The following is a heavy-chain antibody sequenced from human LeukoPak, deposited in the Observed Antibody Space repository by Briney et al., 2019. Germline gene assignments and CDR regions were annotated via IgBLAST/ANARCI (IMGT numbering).Heavy chain of an antibody. V-gene: IGHV3-23*01. CDR1: GFTFSSYA. CDR2: ISGSGRDT. J-gene: IGHJ4*02. Sequence: PGRSLRLSCAASGFTFSSYAMHWVRQAPGKGLEWVSIISGSGRDTYYADSVEGRFTISRDKSKNTLYLQMNSLRAEDTAVYYCAKGQISRSDRFDYWGQGTLVTVSS. D-gene: IGHD3-3*02. CDR3: AKGQISRSDRFDY.